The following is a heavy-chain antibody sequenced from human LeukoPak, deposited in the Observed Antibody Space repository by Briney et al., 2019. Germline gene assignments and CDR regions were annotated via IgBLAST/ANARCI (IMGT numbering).Heavy chain of an antibody. Sequence: PSETLSLTCTVSGGSISGYYWSWIRQPPGKGLEWIGYIYYSGSTNYNPSLKSRVTISVDTSKNQFSLKLSSVTAADTAVYYCARPRSSGGRGNWFDPWGQGTLVTVSS. CDR2: IYYSGST. D-gene: IGHD3-16*01. CDR3: ARPRSSGGRGNWFDP. V-gene: IGHV4-59*08. J-gene: IGHJ5*02. CDR1: GGSISGYY.